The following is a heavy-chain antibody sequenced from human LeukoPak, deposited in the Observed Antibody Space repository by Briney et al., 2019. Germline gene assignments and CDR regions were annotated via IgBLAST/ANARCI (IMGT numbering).Heavy chain of an antibody. CDR3: ARSATVTTSPFDL. J-gene: IGHJ2*01. D-gene: IGHD4-17*01. V-gene: IGHV4-38-2*01. CDR2: IFHSGTT. CDR1: GFSIATGYY. Sequence: SETLSLTCGVSGFSIATGYYWGWIRQPPGKRLEWIGSIFHSGTTYYNPSLKSRVTISVDTSKNQFSLKLSSVTAADTAVYYCARSATVTTSPFDLWGRGTLVTVSS.